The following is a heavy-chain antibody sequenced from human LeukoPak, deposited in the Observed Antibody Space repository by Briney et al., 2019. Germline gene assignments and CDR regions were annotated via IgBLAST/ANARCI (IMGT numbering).Heavy chain of an antibody. J-gene: IGHJ3*02. Sequence: PSETLSLTCTVSGGSFSSYYWSWIRQPPGKGLEWIGYIYYSGSTNYNPSLKSRVTISVDTSKNQFSLKLSSVTAADTAVYYCARMTGILTGYYPDAFDIWGQGTMVTVSS. D-gene: IGHD3-9*01. CDR3: ARMTGILTGYYPDAFDI. V-gene: IGHV4-59*01. CDR2: IYYSGST. CDR1: GGSFSSYY.